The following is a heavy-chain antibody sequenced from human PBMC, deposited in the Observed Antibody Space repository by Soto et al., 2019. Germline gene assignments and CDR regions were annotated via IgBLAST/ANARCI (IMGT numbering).Heavy chain of an antibody. CDR2: ISWNSGSI. V-gene: IGHV3-9*01. CDR1: GFTFDDYA. CDR3: AKDTGRSYYYYGMDV. J-gene: IGHJ6*02. Sequence: GGSLRLSCSASGFTFDDYAMHWVRQAPGKGLEWVSGISWNSGSIGYADSVKGRFTISRDNAKNSLYLQMNSLRAEDTALYYCAKDTGRSYYYYGMDVWGQGTTVTVSS.